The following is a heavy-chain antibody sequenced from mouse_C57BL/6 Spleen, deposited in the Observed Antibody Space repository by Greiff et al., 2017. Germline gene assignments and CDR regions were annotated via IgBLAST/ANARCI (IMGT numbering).Heavy chain of an antibody. CDR2: ISSGSSTI. D-gene: IGHD1-1*01. CDR1: GFTFSDYG. CDR3: ANNYYGSDYYAMDY. J-gene: IGHJ4*01. V-gene: IGHV5-17*01. Sequence: DVKLVESGGGLVKPGGSLKLSCAASGFTFSDYGMHWVRQAPEKGLEWVAYISSGSSTIYYADTVKGRFTISRDNAKNTLFLQMTSLRSEDTAMYYCANNYYGSDYYAMDYWGQGTSVTVSS.